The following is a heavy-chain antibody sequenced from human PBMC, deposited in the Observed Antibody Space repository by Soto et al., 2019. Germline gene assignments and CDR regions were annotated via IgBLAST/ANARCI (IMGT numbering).Heavy chain of an antibody. J-gene: IGHJ6*02. Sequence: GGSLRLSCAASGFTFSSYWMSWVRQAPGKGLEWVANIKQGGSNTYYADSVKGRFTISRDNSKNTLYLQMNSLRAEDTAVYYCAKVVYYYDSSGYYFFYYYYGMDVWGQGTTVTVSS. CDR3: AKVVYYYDSSGYYFFYYYYGMDV. V-gene: IGHV3-7*03. D-gene: IGHD3-22*01. CDR1: GFTFSSYW. CDR2: IKQGGSNT.